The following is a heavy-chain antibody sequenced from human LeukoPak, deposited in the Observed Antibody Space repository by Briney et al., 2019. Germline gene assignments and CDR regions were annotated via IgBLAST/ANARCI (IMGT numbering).Heavy chain of an antibody. Sequence: GESLKISCKGSGYSFTSYWIGWVRQMPGKGLEWMGIIYPGDSDTRYSPSFQGQVTISADKSISTAYLRWSSLKASDTAMYYCARNYYDSSVLYYGMDVWGQGTTVTVSS. CDR3: ARNYYDSSVLYYGMDV. V-gene: IGHV5-51*01. D-gene: IGHD3-22*01. CDR2: IYPGDSDT. CDR1: GYSFTSYW. J-gene: IGHJ6*02.